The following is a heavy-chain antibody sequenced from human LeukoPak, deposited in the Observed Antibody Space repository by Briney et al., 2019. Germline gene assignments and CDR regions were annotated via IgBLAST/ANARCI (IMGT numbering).Heavy chain of an antibody. CDR3: ARSSWHGY. Sequence: GGSLRLSCAASRFTFSSYWMSWVRQAPGKGLEWVANIKQDGSEKYYVDSVKGRFTISRDNAKNSLYLQMNSLRAEDTAVYYCARSSWHGYWGQGTLVTVSS. CDR1: RFTFSSYW. CDR2: IKQDGSEK. V-gene: IGHV3-7*01. J-gene: IGHJ4*02. D-gene: IGHD6-13*01.